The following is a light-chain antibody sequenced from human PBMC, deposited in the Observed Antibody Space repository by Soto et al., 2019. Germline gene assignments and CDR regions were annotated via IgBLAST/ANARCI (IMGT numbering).Light chain of an antibody. CDR2: GAS. J-gene: IGKJ1*01. V-gene: IGKV3-20*01. CDR1: QSISSY. Sequence: EIVLTQSPDTLSLSPGERATLSCRASQSISSYLAWYQQKPGQAPRLLIYGASSRATGIPDRFSGSGSGTDFTLAISRLEPGDSAVYFCQQCDTSPWTFGQGTKVESK. CDR3: QQCDTSPWT.